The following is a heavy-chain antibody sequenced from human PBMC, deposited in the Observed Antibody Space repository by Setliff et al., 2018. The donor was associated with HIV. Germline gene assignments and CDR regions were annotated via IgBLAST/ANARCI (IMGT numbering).Heavy chain of an antibody. CDR2: IRSDETNK. V-gene: IGHV3-30*02. J-gene: IGHJ6*03. D-gene: IGHD5-12*01. CDR3: ARISVASRYNSDMDV. CDR1: GFIFTTYG. Sequence: GGSLRLSCEASGFIFTTYGMHWVRQAPGKGLEWVAFIRSDETNKYYSDSVKGRFTISRDTSRNTLFLQINSLRPEDTAVYYCARISVASRYNSDMDVWGKGTTVTVSS.